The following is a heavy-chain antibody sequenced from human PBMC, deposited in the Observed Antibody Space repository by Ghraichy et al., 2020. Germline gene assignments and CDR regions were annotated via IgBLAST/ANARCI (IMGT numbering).Heavy chain of an antibody. D-gene: IGHD3-10*01. V-gene: IGHV3-23*01. CDR2: ISGNGAST. J-gene: IGHJ4*02. CDR3: AKKFYYGSESTSDLFDY. CDR1: GFTFSTYA. Sequence: RLSCAASGFTFSTYAMSWVRQAPGKGPEWVSAISGNGASTNYADSVRGRFTISRDNSKNTLYLQMNSLRVEETAVYYCAKKFYYGSESTSDLFDYWGQGTLVTVSS.